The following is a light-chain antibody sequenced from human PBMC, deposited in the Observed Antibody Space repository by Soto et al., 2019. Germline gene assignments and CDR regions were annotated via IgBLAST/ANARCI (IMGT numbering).Light chain of an antibody. V-gene: IGKV3D-20*02. CDR1: QSVSSNY. J-gene: IGKJ1*01. CDR2: GAS. CDR3: QQRSNWSWT. Sequence: EIVLTQSPGTLSLSPGERATLSCRASQSVSSNYLAWYQQKPGQAPRLLIYGASSRATGIPDRFSGSGSGTDFTLTITRLEPEDFAVYYCQQRSNWSWTFGQGTKVDIK.